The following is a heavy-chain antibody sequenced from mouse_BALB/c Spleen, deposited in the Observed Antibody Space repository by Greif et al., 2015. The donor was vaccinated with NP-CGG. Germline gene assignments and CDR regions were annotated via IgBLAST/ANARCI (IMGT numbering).Heavy chain of an antibody. V-gene: IGHV6-6*01. CDR2: IRSKANNHAT. CDR1: GFTFSDAW. J-gene: IGHJ2*01. CDR3: RYRSSFYY. D-gene: IGHD2-14*01. Sequence: EVKLVESGGGLVQPGGSMKLSCAASGFTFSDAWMDWVRQSPEKGLEWVAEIRSKANNHATYYAESVKGRFTISRDDSKSSVYLQMISLRAEVSCMYYCRYRSSFYYWGHVTTLTVSS.